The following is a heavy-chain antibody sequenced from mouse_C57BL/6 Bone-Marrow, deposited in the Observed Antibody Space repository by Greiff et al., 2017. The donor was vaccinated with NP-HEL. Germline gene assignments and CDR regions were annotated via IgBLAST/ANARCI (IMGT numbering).Heavy chain of an antibody. CDR2: IYPGSGST. Sequence: QVQLQQPGAELVKPGASVKMSCKASGYTFTSYWITWVKQRPGQGLEWIGDIYPGSGSTNYNEKFKSKATLTVDTSSSTAYMHLSSLTSEDSAVYYCARGDYGSSWGFAYWGQGTLVTVSA. V-gene: IGHV1-55*01. J-gene: IGHJ3*01. D-gene: IGHD1-1*01. CDR1: GYTFTSYW. CDR3: ARGDYGSSWGFAY.